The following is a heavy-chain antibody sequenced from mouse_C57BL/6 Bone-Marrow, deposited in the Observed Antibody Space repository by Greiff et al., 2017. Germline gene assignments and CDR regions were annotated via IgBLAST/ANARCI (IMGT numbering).Heavy chain of an antibody. J-gene: IGHJ4*01. CDR3: ARQMMVTTNYYAMDY. CDR1: EYEFPSHD. CDR2: INSDGGST. D-gene: IGHD2-3*01. Sequence: DVQLVESGGGLVQPGESLKLSCESNEYEFPSHDMSWVRKTPEKRLELVAAINSDGGSTYYPDTMERRFIISRDNTKKTLYLQMSSLRSEDTALYYCARQMMVTTNYYAMDYWGQGTSVTVSS. V-gene: IGHV5-2*01.